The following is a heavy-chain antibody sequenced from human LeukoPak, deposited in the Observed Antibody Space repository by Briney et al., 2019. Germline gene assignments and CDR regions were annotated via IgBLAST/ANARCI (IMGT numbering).Heavy chain of an antibody. CDR1: GDSVSNNLAA. Sequence: SQTLLLTCAISGDSVSNNLAAWNLIRQSPSRGLEWLGRTYYRSQWYYDYTVSGRSRMTIIVDTSKNQFPLRLNSVTAVDTAIYYCTGDHAGLGYWGNGTLVTVSS. CDR3: TGDHAGLGY. CDR2: TYYRSQWYY. J-gene: IGHJ4*01. V-gene: IGHV6-1*01.